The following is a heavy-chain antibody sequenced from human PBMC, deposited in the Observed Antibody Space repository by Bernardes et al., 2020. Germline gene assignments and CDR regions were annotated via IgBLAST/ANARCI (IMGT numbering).Heavy chain of an antibody. V-gene: IGHV3-7*01. J-gene: IGHJ4*02. Sequence: GGSLILSCAASGFTFRSSWMTWVRQAPGKGLEWLANIKQDGSEKYYVDSVRGRFTISRDNAKNSLYLQMSSLKGEDTAVYYCASGSYSFANWGQGTLVTGSA. CDR2: IKQDGSEK. CDR3: ASGSYSFAN. CDR1: GFTFRSSW. D-gene: IGHD3-10*01.